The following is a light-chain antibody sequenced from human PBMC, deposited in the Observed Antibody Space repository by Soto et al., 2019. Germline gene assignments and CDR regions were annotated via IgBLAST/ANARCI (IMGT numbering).Light chain of an antibody. J-gene: IGKJ2*01. Sequence: ETVLTQSPATLSVSPGERATLSCRASQSVDNNLAWYQQKPGQAPRLLIYGASTRATGIPARFSGSGSGTDFTLTISSLQPVDSATYFCQQYNDFQYTFGPGTKLEI. CDR2: GAS. CDR3: QQYNDFQYT. V-gene: IGKV3-15*01. CDR1: QSVDNN.